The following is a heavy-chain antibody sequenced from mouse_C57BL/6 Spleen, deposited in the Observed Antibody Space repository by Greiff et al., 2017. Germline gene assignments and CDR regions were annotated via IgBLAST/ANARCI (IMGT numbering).Heavy chain of an antibody. CDR1: GFTFSSYA. J-gene: IGHJ2*01. V-gene: IGHV5-9-1*02. D-gene: IGHD1-1*01. CDR3: TRDGATVGAGFDY. CDR2: ISSGGDYI. Sequence: EVQLLQSGEGLVKPGGSLKLSCAASGFTFSSYAMSWVRQTPEKRLEWVAYISSGGDYIYYADTVKGRFTISRDNARNTLYLQMSSLKSEDTAMYDCTRDGATVGAGFDYWGQGTTLTVSS.